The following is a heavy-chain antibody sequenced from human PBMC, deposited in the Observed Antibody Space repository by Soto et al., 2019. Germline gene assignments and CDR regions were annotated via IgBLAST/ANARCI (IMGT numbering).Heavy chain of an antibody. Sequence: QLQLQESGPGLVKPSETLSLTCSVSGGSISSTPYYWGWIRQPPGKGLEWLGTLYYSGTTSYNPSLKSRVIISVDTSNNQFCLELRSVTAADTAVYYCARHRQYYDTSGYQQRYFDYWGQGTQVTVSS. CDR1: GGSISSTPYY. V-gene: IGHV4-39*01. J-gene: IGHJ4*02. D-gene: IGHD3-22*01. CDR2: LYYSGTT. CDR3: ARHRQYYDTSGYQQRYFDY.